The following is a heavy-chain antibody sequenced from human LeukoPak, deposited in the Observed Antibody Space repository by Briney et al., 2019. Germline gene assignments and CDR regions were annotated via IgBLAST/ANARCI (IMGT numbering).Heavy chain of an antibody. V-gene: IGHV3-23*01. D-gene: IGHD6-19*01. CDR1: GFNFSPYA. Sequence: GGSLRLSCAASGFNFSPYAMSWVRQAPGKGLEWVSAISGSGGSTYYADSVKGRFTISRDNSKNTLYLQMNSLRAEDTAVYYCAKENRQWLARGGLCYFDYWGQGTLVTVSS. CDR2: ISGSGGST. CDR3: AKENRQWLARGGLCYFDY. J-gene: IGHJ4*02.